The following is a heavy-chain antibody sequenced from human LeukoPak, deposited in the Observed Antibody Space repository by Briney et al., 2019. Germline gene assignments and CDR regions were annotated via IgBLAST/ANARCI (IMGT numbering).Heavy chain of an antibody. V-gene: IGHV4-34*01. Sequence: SETLSLTCTVSGGSISSYYWSWIRQPPGKGLEWIGEINHSGSTNYNPSLKSRVTISVDTSKNQFSLKLSSVTAADTAVYYCARRSSWYFNWFDPWGQGTLVTVSS. CDR2: INHSGST. D-gene: IGHD6-13*01. CDR1: GGSISSYY. J-gene: IGHJ5*02. CDR3: ARRSSWYFNWFDP.